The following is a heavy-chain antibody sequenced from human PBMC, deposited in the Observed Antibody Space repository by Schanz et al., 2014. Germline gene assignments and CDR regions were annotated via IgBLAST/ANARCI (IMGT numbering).Heavy chain of an antibody. J-gene: IGHJ4*02. CDR2: ISYHGSER. D-gene: IGHD1-26*01. V-gene: IGHV3-30*18. CDR1: GFSFSDYG. CDR3: AKYGTGKGVSFEY. Sequence: QVQLVESGGGVVQPGRSLRLSCAGSGFSFSDYGMHWVRQAPGRGLEWVAVISYHGSERYYADSVKGRFTISRDNSKNTLYLQMNSLRTEDTAVYFCAKYGTGKGVSFEYWGQGTLVTVSS.